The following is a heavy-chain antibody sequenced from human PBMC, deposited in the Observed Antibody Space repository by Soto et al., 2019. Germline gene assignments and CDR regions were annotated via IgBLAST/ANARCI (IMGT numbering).Heavy chain of an antibody. Sequence: QVPLVQSGAEVKKPGASVKVSCKASGYTFTSYDINWVRQATGQGLEWMGWMNPNSGNTGYAQKFQGRVTMTRNTSISIAYMELSSLRSEDTAVYYCARSLKVRGSYYFDYWGQGTLVTVTS. CDR1: GYTFTSYD. CDR3: ARSLKVRGSYYFDY. V-gene: IGHV1-8*01. CDR2: MNPNSGNT. D-gene: IGHD3-10*01. J-gene: IGHJ4*02.